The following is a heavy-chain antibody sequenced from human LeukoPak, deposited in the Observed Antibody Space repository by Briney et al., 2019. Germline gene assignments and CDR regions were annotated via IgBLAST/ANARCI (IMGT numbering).Heavy chain of an antibody. CDR3: ANFGEYYYYYMDV. CDR2: IHYSGST. J-gene: IGHJ6*03. D-gene: IGHD3-10*01. V-gene: IGHV4-59*04. CDR1: GGSINSYY. Sequence: SETLSLTCTVSGGSINSYYWSWIRQPPGRGLEWVGSIHYSGSTYYNPSLKSRVTISVDTSKNQFSLKLSSVTAADTAVYYCANFGEYYYYYMDVWGKGTTVTVSS.